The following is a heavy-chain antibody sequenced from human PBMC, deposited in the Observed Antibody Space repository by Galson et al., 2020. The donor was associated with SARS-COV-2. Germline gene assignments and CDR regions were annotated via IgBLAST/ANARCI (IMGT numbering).Heavy chain of an antibody. V-gene: IGHV3-11*06. J-gene: IGHJ4*02. CDR2: ISSSTIYT. CDR1: GFTFSDYY. Sequence: LSLTCAASGFTFSDYYMSWIRQAPGRGLECVSYISSSTIYTNYADSVKGRFTISRDNAKNSVYLQMNSLRAEDTAVYYCARVSVDILISVFRGFTVDYWGQGTLATVSS. D-gene: IGHD3-10*01. CDR3: ARVSVDILISVFRGFTVDY.